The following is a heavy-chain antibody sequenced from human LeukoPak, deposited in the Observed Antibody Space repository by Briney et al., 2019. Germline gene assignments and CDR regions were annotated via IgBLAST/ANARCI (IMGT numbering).Heavy chain of an antibody. J-gene: IGHJ4*02. CDR2: MNPNSGNS. CDR3: ARGPGDFWSGYYKV. CDR1: GYTFTSYD. V-gene: IGHV1-8*03. D-gene: IGHD3-3*01. Sequence: ASVKVSCKASGYTFTSYDINWVRQATGQGLEWMGWMNPNSGNSGYAQKFQGRVTLTRNTSISTAYMELSSLRSEDTAVYYCARGPGDFWSGYYKVWGQGTLVTVSS.